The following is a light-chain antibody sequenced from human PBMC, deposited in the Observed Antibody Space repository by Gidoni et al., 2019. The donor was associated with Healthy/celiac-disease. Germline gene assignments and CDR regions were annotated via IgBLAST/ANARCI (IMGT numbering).Light chain of an antibody. Sequence: DIVMTQSPLSLPVTPGEPASISCRSSQSLLHSNGYNYLDWYLQQPGQSPQLLIYLGSNRASGVPDRFSVSGSGTDFTLKISRVEAEDVGVYYCMQALQTPSTFGPGTKVDIK. CDR2: LGS. CDR3: MQALQTPST. J-gene: IGKJ3*01. V-gene: IGKV2-28*01. CDR1: QSLLHSNGYNY.